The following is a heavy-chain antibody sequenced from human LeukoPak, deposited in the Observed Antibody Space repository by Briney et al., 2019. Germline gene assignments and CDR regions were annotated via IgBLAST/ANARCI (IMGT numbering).Heavy chain of an antibody. Sequence: SETLSLTCTVSGGSISSYYWSWIRQPPVKGLEWIGYIYYSGSTNYNPSLKSRVTISVDTSKNQFSLKLSSVTAADTAVYYCARAPEGYGMDVWGQGTTVTVSS. J-gene: IGHJ6*02. CDR1: GGSISSYY. V-gene: IGHV4-59*01. CDR3: ARAPEGYGMDV. CDR2: IYYSGST.